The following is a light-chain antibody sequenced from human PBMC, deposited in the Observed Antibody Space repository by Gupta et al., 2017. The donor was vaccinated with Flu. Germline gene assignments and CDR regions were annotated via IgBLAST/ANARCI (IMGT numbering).Light chain of an antibody. V-gene: IGKV3-20*01. CDR3: QQYGTSPWP. CDR1: QSISSSF. Sequence: VLTQLPDTLSLSPGETATLACRASQSISSSFLGWYQQKPGQPPRLLIFGASRRATGIPDRFSGSGSGTDFTLTISGLEPEDCAVYFCQQYGTSPWPFGQGTKVEIK. CDR2: GAS. J-gene: IGKJ1*01.